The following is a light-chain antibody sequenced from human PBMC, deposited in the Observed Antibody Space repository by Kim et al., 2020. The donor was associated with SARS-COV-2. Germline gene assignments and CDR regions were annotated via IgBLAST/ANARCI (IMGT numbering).Light chain of an antibody. J-gene: IGLJ3*02. CDR3: SSRSSRSTRV. CDR2: AVS. CDR1: SRDVGGDNY. Sequence: QSALTQPASVSGSLGQSITISCTGTSRDVGGDNYVSWYQQHPGKAPKVMIYAVSNRPSGVSNRFSGSKSGNTASLTISWLQAEDEADYYCSSRSSRSTRVFGGGTQLTVL. V-gene: IGLV2-14*03.